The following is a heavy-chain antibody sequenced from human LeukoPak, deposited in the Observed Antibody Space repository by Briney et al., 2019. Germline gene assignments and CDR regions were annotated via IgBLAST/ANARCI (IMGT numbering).Heavy chain of an antibody. J-gene: IGHJ6*02. D-gene: IGHD2-2*01. CDR3: ARDLTLGYCSSTSCLSPYYYYGMDV. V-gene: IGHV3-21*01. CDR2: ISSSSGYI. Sequence: ETLSLTCAVYGGSFSGYYWSWIRQPPGKGLEWVSSISSSSGYIYYADSVKGRFTISRDNAKNSLYLQMNSLRAEDTAVYYCARDLTLGYCSSTSCLSPYYYYGMDVWGQGTTVTVSS. CDR1: GGSFSGYY.